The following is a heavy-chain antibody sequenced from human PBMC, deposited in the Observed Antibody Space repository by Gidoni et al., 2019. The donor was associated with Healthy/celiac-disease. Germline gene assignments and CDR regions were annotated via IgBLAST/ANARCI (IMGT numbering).Heavy chain of an antibody. CDR1: GASVTRGSYS. D-gene: IGHD3-22*01. V-gene: IGHV4-61*01. CDR2: IYYSGST. CDR3: ARGGDYYDSSGLLEGAFDI. J-gene: IGHJ3*02. Sequence: VQLPASGPGLVKPSYTLSLTCPVSGASVTRGSYSWSWIRQPPGKGLEWSGDIYYSGSTNYNPSLKSRVTISVDTSKIQFSLKLSAVTAADTAVYYCARGGDYYDSSGLLEGAFDIWGQGTMVTVSS.